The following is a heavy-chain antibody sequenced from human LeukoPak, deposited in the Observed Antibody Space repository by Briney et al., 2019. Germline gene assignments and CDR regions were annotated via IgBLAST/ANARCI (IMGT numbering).Heavy chain of an antibody. V-gene: IGHV4-34*01. J-gene: IGHJ6*03. D-gene: IGHD2-8*02. CDR2: IDQSGTT. CDR3: ARAQKDPWYWYYYYIDV. CDR1: GGSFSGYY. Sequence: PSETLSLTCAVYGGSFSGYYWSWIRQPPGKGLEWIGEIDQSGTTYYNPSLKSRVAISIDTSKNQFSLKLSSVTAADTAVYYCARAQKDPWYWYYYYIDVWGKGTTVTVSS.